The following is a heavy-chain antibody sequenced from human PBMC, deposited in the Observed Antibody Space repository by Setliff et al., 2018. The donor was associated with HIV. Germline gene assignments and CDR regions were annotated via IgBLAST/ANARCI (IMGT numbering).Heavy chain of an antibody. Sequence: SETLSLTCAVSGGSISSSNWWSWVRQPPGKGLEWIGEIYHTGSSNYNPSLKSRVTISVDKSKNQFSLKLNSVTAADTAVYYCARSRGRWQLVIYYWGQGTLVTVSS. D-gene: IGHD6-6*01. J-gene: IGHJ4*02. CDR3: ARSRGRWQLVIYY. V-gene: IGHV4-4*02. CDR1: GGSISSSNW. CDR2: IYHTGSS.